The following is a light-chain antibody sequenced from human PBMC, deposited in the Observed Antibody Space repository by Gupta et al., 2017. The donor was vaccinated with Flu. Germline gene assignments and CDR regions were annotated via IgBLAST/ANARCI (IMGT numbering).Light chain of an antibody. V-gene: IGKV2-30*02. CDR3: MQGTGSPDA. Sequence: VTRGQPAVIACRSSKSLVRSDGNTYLHWYQQRPGESPRRLIYKVSNRDSGVPERFSGSGSGTDFTLKISRVEADDFGVYYCMQGTGSPDAFGQGTKLEIK. CDR1: KSLVRSDGNTY. CDR2: KVS. J-gene: IGKJ2*01.